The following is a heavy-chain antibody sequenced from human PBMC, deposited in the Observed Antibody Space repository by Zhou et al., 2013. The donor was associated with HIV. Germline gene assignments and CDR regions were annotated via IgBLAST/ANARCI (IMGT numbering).Heavy chain of an antibody. CDR2: INPSTSHT. V-gene: IGHV1-8*01. D-gene: IGHD1-1*01. J-gene: IGHJ6*02. CDR3: ARRGTWGDRFNVIRGGLDV. Sequence: QVQLVQSGAEVKKPGASVKVSCKASGYTLTTSDLHWVRQASGQGLEWMGWINPSTSHTTYAQNFQGRVTMTRNISINTAYMELNSLRSEDTAVYYCARRGTWGDRFNVIRGGLDVWGQGP. CDR1: GYTLTTSD.